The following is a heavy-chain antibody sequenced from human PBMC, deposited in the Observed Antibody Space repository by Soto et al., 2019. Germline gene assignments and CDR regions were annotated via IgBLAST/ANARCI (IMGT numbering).Heavy chain of an antibody. CDR2: IKSKTDGGTT. V-gene: IGHV3-15*01. Sequence: GGSLRLSCAASGFTFSNAWMSWVRQAPGKGLEWVGRIKSKTDGGTTDYAAPVKGRFTISRDDSKNTLYLQMNSLKTEDTAVYYCTTDVATLGYDFWSGYLSYYFDYWGQGTLVTVSS. J-gene: IGHJ4*02. D-gene: IGHD3-3*01. CDR1: GFTFSNAW. CDR3: TTDVATLGYDFWSGYLSYYFDY.